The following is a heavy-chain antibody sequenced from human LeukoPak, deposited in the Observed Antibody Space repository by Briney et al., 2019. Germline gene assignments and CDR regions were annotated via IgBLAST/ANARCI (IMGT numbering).Heavy chain of an antibody. CDR3: ARAGVGLRGYSGYDSFGYYYYYYYMDV. CDR1: GYTFTNYY. Sequence: GASVKVSCKASGYTFTNYYMHWVRQAPGQGLEWMGVFNPSGGSTSYAQKLQGRVTMTRDTSTSTVYMELSSLRSEDTAVYYCARAGVGLRGYSGYDSFGYYYYYYYMDVWGKGTTVTVSS. D-gene: IGHD5-12*01. J-gene: IGHJ6*03. V-gene: IGHV1-46*01. CDR2: FNPSGGST.